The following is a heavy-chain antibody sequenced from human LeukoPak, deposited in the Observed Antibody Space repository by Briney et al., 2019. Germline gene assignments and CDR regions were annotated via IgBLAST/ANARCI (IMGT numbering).Heavy chain of an antibody. CDR1: GYTFTSYA. J-gene: IGHJ4*02. CDR2: ISTYNGNT. V-gene: IGHV1-18*01. CDR3: ARADYTSTYCGSLDY. Sequence: ASVKVSFKASGYTFTSYAISWVRQAPGQGLEWMGCISTYNGNTNYAQKLQGRVTMTTDTSPSTAYMELRSLRSDDTAVYYCARADYTSTYCGSLDYWGQGTPVTVSS. D-gene: IGHD1-26*01.